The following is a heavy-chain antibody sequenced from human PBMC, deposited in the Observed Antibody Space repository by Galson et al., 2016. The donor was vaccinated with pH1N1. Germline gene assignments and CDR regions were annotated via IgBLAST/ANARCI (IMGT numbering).Heavy chain of an antibody. V-gene: IGHV4-38-2*01. CDR1: GFSISSAYY. CDR3: SRVGATMTATGAFDM. J-gene: IGHJ3*02. CDR2: IYHSGKM. Sequence: SETLSLTCAVSGFSISSAYYWAWVRQPPGKGLEWIGNIYHSGKMYSNPSLKSRATISLDTSNNQFSLRLTSVTAADTAVYYCSRVGATMTATGAFDMWGQGTMVTVYS. D-gene: IGHD5-24*01.